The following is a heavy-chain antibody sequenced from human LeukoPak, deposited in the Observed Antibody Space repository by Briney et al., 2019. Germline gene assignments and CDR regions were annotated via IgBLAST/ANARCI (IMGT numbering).Heavy chain of an antibody. CDR2: ISYDGSNK. CDR1: GFTVSSNY. CDR3: AKSALLIPFDY. V-gene: IGHV3-30*18. Sequence: SGGSLRLSCAASGFTVSSNYMSWVRQAPGKGLEWVAVISYDGSNKYYADSVKGRFTISRDNSKNTLYLQMNSLRAEDTAVYYCAKSALLIPFDYWGQGTLVTVSS. D-gene: IGHD2-21*01. J-gene: IGHJ4*02.